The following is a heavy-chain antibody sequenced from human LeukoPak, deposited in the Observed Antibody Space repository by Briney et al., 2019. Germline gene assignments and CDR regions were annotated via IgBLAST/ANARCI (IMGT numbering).Heavy chain of an antibody. Sequence: HPGGSLRLSCAASGFTFSSYWMHWVRQTPGKGLMWVARIKSDGSTIYADSVQGRFIISRDNAKNSLYLQMNSLRAEDTAVYYCARDYGGSSPFDYWGQGTLVTVSS. CDR2: IKSDGST. CDR1: GFTFSSYW. J-gene: IGHJ4*02. CDR3: ARDYGGSSPFDY. D-gene: IGHD4-23*01. V-gene: IGHV3-74*01.